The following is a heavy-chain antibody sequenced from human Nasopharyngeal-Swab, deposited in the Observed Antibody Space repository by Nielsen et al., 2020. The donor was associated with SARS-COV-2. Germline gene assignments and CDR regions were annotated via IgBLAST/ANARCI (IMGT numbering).Heavy chain of an antibody. J-gene: IGHJ4*02. V-gene: IGHV3-23*01. CDR1: GFTFSNYA. Sequence: GESLKISCAASGFTFSNYAMTWVRQAPGRGLEWVSSISGSGAHTYYADSVEGRFTISRDNSKNTVFLQMNSLRAEDTALFFCAKDGGGWLTSGWYYFDFWGQGSQVTVSS. CDR2: ISGSGAHT. D-gene: IGHD6-19*01. CDR3: AKDGGGWLTSGWYYFDF.